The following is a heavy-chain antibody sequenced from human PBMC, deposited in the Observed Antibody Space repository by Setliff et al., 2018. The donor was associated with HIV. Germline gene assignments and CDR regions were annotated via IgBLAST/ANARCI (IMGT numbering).Heavy chain of an antibody. J-gene: IGHJ6*03. D-gene: IGHD5-18*01. CDR1: GGSISSYY. CDR2: IYYSGSP. Sequence: PSETLSLTCTVSGGSISSYYWSWIRQPPGKGLEWIGYIYYSGSPNYNPSLKSRVAISVDTSKNQFSLKLTSVTAADTAVYHCARGLQLWGGAEYYYYYMDVWGKGTTVTVSS. CDR3: ARGLQLWGGAEYYYYYMDV. V-gene: IGHV4-59*08.